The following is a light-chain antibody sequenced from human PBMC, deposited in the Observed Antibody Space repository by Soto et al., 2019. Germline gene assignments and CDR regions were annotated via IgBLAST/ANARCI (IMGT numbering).Light chain of an antibody. CDR1: QSVLYSPNNKNY. V-gene: IGKV4-1*01. Sequence: DIVMTQSPDSLAVSLGERATINCKSSQSVLYSPNNKNYLAWYQQKAGQPPNLLIYWASTRESGVPDRFSGSGSGTDFTLTISGLQAEDVAVYYCQQYYSTPRTFGQGTKVEIK. CDR2: WAS. CDR3: QQYYSTPRT. J-gene: IGKJ1*01.